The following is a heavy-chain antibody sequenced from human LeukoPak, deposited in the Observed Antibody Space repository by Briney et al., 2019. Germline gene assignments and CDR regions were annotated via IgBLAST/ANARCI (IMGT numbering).Heavy chain of an antibody. CDR2: ISAYNGNT. D-gene: IGHD6-19*01. CDR1: GYTFTSYG. CDR3: ARDYSHNSGRNWFDP. J-gene: IGHJ5*02. V-gene: IGHV1-18*01. Sequence: EASVKVSCKASGYTFTSYGISWVRQAPGQGLEWMGWISAYNGNTNYAQKLQGRVTMTTDTSTSTAYMELRSLRSDDTAVYYCARDYSHNSGRNWFDPWGQGTLVTVSS.